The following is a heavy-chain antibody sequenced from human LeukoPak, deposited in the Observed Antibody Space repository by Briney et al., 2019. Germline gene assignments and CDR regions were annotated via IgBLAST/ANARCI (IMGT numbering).Heavy chain of an antibody. Sequence: SETLSLTCAVYGGSFSGFYWSWIRRPPGKGLEWIGEINHSGSTNYNPSLKSRVTISVDTSKNQFSLKLSSVTAADTAVYYCARRSGTYHAFDIWGQGTMVTVSS. CDR2: INHSGST. V-gene: IGHV4-34*01. J-gene: IGHJ3*02. CDR1: GGSFSGFY. CDR3: ARRSGTYHAFDI. D-gene: IGHD1-26*01.